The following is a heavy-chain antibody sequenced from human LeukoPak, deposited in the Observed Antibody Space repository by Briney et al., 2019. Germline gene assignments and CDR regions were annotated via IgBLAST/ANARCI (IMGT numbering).Heavy chain of an antibody. CDR3: ATSHWNRILSRPY. V-gene: IGHV3-23*01. D-gene: IGHD1-1*01. CDR1: GFTFSSYA. CDR2: ISGSGGST. Sequence: GGSLRLSCAASGFTFSSYAMSWVRQAPGKGLEWVSAISGSGGSTYYADSVKGRFTISRDNSKNTLYLQMNRLRAEDTAVYYCATSHWNRILSRPYWGQGTLVTVSS. J-gene: IGHJ4*02.